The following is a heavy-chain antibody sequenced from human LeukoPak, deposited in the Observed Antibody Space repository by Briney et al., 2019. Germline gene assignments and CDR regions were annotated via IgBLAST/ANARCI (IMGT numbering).Heavy chain of an antibody. CDR3: AKARSTWLHTLDF. J-gene: IGHJ4*02. CDR2: ISGGDGTT. Sequence: GGSLRLSCAASGFTFSSYAMNWVRQAPGKGLEWVSGISGGDGTTYYTDSVKGRFTISRDNSKNTLYLQMNSLRAEDTAVYYCAKARSTWLHTLDFWGQGTLVTVSS. D-gene: IGHD5-24*01. V-gene: IGHV3-23*01. CDR1: GFTFSSYA.